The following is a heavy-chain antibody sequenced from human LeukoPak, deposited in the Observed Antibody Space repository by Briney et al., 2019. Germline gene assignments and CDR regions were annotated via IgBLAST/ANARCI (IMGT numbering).Heavy chain of an antibody. Sequence: SETLSLTCTVSGDSFSSGNYYLRWLRQPPGTGLDCITYMAASGTTKYNPSLKSRVTTSVDTSRTQFSLRMSSVTDADTAVYYCARGQDDRSGTFDYWGQGILVTVSS. J-gene: IGHJ4*02. CDR1: GDSFSSGNYY. V-gene: IGHV4-61*01. CDR2: MAASGTT. D-gene: IGHD3-22*01. CDR3: ARGQDDRSGTFDY.